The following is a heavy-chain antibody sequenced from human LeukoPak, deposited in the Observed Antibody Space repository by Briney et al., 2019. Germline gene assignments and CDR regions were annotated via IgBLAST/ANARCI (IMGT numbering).Heavy chain of an antibody. V-gene: IGHV5-51*01. CDR2: IYPAASNI. J-gene: IGHJ4*02. Sequence: GESLKISCKGSGYSFPTYWIAWVRQMPRKGPEGMGIIYPAASNITYSPSFQGQVTISADKSISTAYLQWSSLKASDTAMYYCARPPSRGYSSSFEYWGQGTLVTVSS. CDR1: GYSFPTYW. CDR3: ARPPSRGYSSSFEY. D-gene: IGHD2-2*03.